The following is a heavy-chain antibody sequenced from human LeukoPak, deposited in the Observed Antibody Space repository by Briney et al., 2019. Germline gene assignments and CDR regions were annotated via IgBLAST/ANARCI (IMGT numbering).Heavy chain of an antibody. Sequence: PSETLSLTCTVSGGSISSYYWSWIRQPPGKGLEWIGYIYYSGSTNYNPSLKSRVTISVDTSKNQFSLKLSSVTAADTAVYYCARGRGSGSWYYYYYMDVWGKGTTVTVSS. CDR2: IYYSGST. CDR1: GGSISSYY. D-gene: IGHD3-10*01. CDR3: ARGRGSGSWYYYYYMDV. J-gene: IGHJ6*03. V-gene: IGHV4-59*12.